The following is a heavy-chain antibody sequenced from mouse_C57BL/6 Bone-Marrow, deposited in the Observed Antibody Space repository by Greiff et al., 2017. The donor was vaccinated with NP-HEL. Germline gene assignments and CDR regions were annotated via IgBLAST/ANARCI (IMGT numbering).Heavy chain of an antibody. V-gene: IGHV2-5*01. J-gene: IGHJ4*01. Sequence: VQLQQSGPGLVQPSQSLSITCTVSGFSLTSYGVHWVRQSPGKGLEWLGVIWRGGSTDYNAAFMSRLSITKDNSKSQVFFKMNSLQADDTAIYYCATPPTIVTPYYAMDYWGQGTSVTVSS. D-gene: IGHD2-5*01. CDR2: IWRGGST. CDR1: GFSLTSYG. CDR3: ATPPTIVTPYYAMDY.